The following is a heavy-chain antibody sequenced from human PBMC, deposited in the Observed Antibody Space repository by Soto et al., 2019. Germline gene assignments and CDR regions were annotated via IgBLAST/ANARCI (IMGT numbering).Heavy chain of an antibody. V-gene: IGHV3-33*01. Sequence: HPGGSLRLSCAASGFTFSSYGMHWVRQAPGKGLEWVAVIWYDGSNKYYADSVKGRFTISRDNSKNTLYLQMNSLRAEDTAVYYCAREIVVVVAARRSSYGMDVWGQGTTVTVSS. CDR3: AREIVVVVAARRSSYGMDV. J-gene: IGHJ6*02. CDR2: IWYDGSNK. CDR1: GFTFSSYG. D-gene: IGHD2-15*01.